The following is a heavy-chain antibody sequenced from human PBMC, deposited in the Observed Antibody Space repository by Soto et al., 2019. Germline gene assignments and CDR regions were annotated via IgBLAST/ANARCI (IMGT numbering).Heavy chain of an antibody. V-gene: IGHV4-59*01. CDR2: VYHTGAT. CDR3: ARGGNRYSNVASGVGGFDF. Sequence: SETLSLTCTVSGASISSSYWSWIRQSPERGLEWIAYVYHTGATNYNPSLKSRVTISLDTSKGQFSLNLTSLTTADTAVYFCARGGNRYSNVASGVGGFDFWGQGSLVTAPQ. J-gene: IGHJ4*02. D-gene: IGHD5-12*01. CDR1: GASISSSY.